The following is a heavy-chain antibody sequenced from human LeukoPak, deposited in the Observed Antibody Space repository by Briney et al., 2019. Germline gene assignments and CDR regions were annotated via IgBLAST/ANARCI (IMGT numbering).Heavy chain of an antibody. D-gene: IGHD6-13*01. V-gene: IGHV3-11*06. J-gene: IGHJ4*02. CDR1: GFTFSDYY. CDR3: ARDEVAAAGNDY. CDR2: ISSICSYT. Sequence: GGSLRLSCAASGFTFSDYYMSWVRQAPGKGLEWGSYISSICSYTNYADSVKGRFTISRDNAKNSLYLQMNSLRAEDTAVYYCARDEVAAAGNDYWGQGTLVTVSS.